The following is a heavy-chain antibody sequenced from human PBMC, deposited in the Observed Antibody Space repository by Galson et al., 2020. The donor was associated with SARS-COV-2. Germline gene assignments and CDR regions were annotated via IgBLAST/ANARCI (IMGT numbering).Heavy chain of an antibody. J-gene: IGHJ4*02. D-gene: IGHD3-16*01. CDR1: GGSISSSSYY. Sequence: PSETLSLTCTVSGGSISSSSYYWGWIRQPPGKGLEWIGSIHYSGSTYYNPSLKSRVTISVDTSKNQFSLKLSSVTAADTAVYYCARRSWGAADDFDYWGQGTLVTVSS. CDR3: ARRSWGAADDFDY. V-gene: IGHV4-39*01. CDR2: IHYSGST.